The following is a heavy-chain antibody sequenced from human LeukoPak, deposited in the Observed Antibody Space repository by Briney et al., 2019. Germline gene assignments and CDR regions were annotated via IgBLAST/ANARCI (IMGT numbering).Heavy chain of an antibody. CDR1: GGTFSSYA. CDR2: IIPIFGTA. J-gene: IGHJ5*02. CDR3: ARDKGSSFSLYWFDP. V-gene: IGHV1-69*06. Sequence: SVKVSCKASGGTFSSYAISWVRQAPGQGLEWMGGIIPIFGTANYAQKFQGRVTITADKSTSTAYVELSSLRSEDTAVCYCARDKGSSFSLYWFDPWGQGTLVTVSS. D-gene: IGHD6-6*01.